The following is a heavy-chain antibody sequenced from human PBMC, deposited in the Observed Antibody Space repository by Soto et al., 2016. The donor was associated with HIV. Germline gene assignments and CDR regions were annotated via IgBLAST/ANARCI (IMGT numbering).Heavy chain of an antibody. Sequence: EVQLLESGGSLAQPGGSLRLSCAASGFSFSSHAMSWVRQAPGKGLEWVSEISGSGKTTYYADSMKGRFTISRDNSKNILYLEMNGLRAEDTATYYCAKHDRLXLHYWGQGTPXPSPQ. D-gene: IGHD1-1*01. V-gene: IGHV3-23*01. CDR3: AKHDRLXLHY. J-gene: IGHJ4*02. CDR1: GFSFSSHA. CDR2: ISGSGKTT.